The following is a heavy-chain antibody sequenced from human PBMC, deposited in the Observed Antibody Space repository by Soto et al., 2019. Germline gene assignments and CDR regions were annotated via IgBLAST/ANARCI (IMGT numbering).Heavy chain of an antibody. CDR3: ARAPPTYYYDSSGPLAFDY. CDR1: GGSISSGGYY. CDR2: IYYSGST. J-gene: IGHJ4*02. D-gene: IGHD3-22*01. V-gene: IGHV4-31*03. Sequence: PSETLSLTCTVSGGSISSGGYYWSWIRQHPGKGLEWIGYIYYSGSTYYNPSLKSRVTISVDTSKNQFSLKLSSVTAADTAVYYCARAPPTYYYDSSGPLAFDYWGQGTLVTVSS.